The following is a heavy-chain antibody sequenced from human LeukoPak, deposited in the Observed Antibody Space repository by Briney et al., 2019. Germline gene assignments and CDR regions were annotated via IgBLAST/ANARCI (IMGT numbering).Heavy chain of an antibody. J-gene: IGHJ4*02. Sequence: ASVKVSCKASGYTITGYYMHWVRQAPGQGLEWMGRINPNSGGSDSAQKFQGRITMTRDTSISTAYMELSGLRSDDPAVYYCARDRGDDLVSYFDYWAQETLVTVPS. CDR1: GYTITGYY. V-gene: IGHV1-2*06. CDR3: ARDRGDDLVSYFDY. CDR2: INPNSGGS. D-gene: IGHD5/OR15-5a*01.